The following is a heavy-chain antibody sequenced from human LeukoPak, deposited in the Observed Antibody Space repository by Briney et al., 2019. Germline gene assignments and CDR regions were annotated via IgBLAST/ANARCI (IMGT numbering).Heavy chain of an antibody. CDR3: ARDSASAGDYNYFYATDV. CDR2: ISSSSTTI. V-gene: IGHV3-48*02. D-gene: IGHD6-13*01. Sequence: GGSLRLSCAASGFTFSYYSMNWVRQAPGKGLEWLSYISSSSTTIYYAGSVKGRFTISRENAKNSLYLQMNSLRDEDTAMYYCARDSASAGDYNYFYATDVWGQGTTVTVSS. J-gene: IGHJ6*02. CDR1: GFTFSYYS.